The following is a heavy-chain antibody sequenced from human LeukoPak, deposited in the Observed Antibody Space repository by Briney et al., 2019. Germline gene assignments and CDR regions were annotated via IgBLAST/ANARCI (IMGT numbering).Heavy chain of an antibody. D-gene: IGHD5/OR15-5a*01. V-gene: IGHV3-74*01. Sequence: GRSLRLSCAASGFTFSSYWMHWVRHAPGKGLVWVSRINSDASATRYADSVKGRFTISRDKAKNTLFLQMNSLRPDDTAVYYCAREVSGVRYFDYWGQGTLVTVSS. CDR3: AREVSGVRYFDY. CDR1: GFTFSSYW. CDR2: INSDASAT. J-gene: IGHJ4*02.